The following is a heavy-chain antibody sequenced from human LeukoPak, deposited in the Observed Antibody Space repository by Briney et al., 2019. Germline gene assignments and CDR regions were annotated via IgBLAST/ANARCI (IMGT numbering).Heavy chain of an antibody. Sequence: GGSLRLSCVASGFTFTTYSMNWVRQAPGKGLEWVSYISSSGSPIYYADSVKGRFTISRDNRKNSLYLQMNSLRAEDTAVYYCARATGSGWYNFDYWGQGTLVTVSS. J-gene: IGHJ4*02. CDR1: GFTFTTYS. CDR3: ARATGSGWYNFDY. CDR2: ISSSGSPI. D-gene: IGHD6-19*01. V-gene: IGHV3-48*04.